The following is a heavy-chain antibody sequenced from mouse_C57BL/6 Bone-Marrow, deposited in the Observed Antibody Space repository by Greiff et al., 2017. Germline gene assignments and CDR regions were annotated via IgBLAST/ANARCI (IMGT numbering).Heavy chain of an antibody. CDR2: IWSGGST. Sequence: QVQLQQSGPGLVQPSQSLSITCTVSGFSLTSYGVHWVRQSPGKGLEWLGVIWSGGSTDYNAAFMSRLSITKDNSKSQVFYKMNSLQADETAIYYWAKTTLSCSSPLYFNVWGTGTTVTVSS. CDR3: AKTTLSCSSPLYFNV. CDR1: GFSLTSYG. J-gene: IGHJ1*03. V-gene: IGHV2-5*01. D-gene: IGHD1-1*01.